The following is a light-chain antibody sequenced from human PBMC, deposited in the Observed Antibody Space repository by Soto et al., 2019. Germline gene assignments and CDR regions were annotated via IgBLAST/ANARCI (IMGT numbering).Light chain of an antibody. V-gene: IGKV2-30*01. Sequence: DVVMTQSPLSLPVTLGQPASISCRSSQSLAYSDGNTYLNWFQQRPGQSPRRLIYKDSNRDSGVPDRFSGSGSDTDFTLKISRVEAEDVGIYYCMQGTHWPPYTFGQGTKLEIK. J-gene: IGKJ2*01. CDR3: MQGTHWPPYT. CDR1: QSLAYSDGNTY. CDR2: KDS.